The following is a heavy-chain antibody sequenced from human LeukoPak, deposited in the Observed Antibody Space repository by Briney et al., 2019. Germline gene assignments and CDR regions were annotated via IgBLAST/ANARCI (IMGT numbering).Heavy chain of an antibody. CDR1: GFTFSSYA. CDR3: AKGRYYPKDFFDY. CDR2: ISYDGTNK. J-gene: IGHJ4*02. Sequence: GGSLRLSCAASGFTFSSYAMHWVRQAPGKGLEWVSVISYDGTNKYYADSVKGRFNISRDNSKNTVYLQMNSLRAEDTAVYYCAKGRYYPKDFFDYWGQGTLVTVSS. D-gene: IGHD3-10*01. V-gene: IGHV3-30*18.